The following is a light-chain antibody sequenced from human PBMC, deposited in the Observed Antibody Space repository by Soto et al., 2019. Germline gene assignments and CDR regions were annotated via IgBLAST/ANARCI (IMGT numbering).Light chain of an antibody. CDR3: QQYNNWTLT. CDR1: QSVSSN. J-gene: IGKJ4*01. CDR2: GAS. Sequence: EIVKTQSPATLSVSPGERATLSCRASQSVSSNLAWYQQKPGQAPRLLIYGASIRATGIPARFSGSGSGTEFTLTISSLQSEDFAVYYCQQYNNWTLTFGGGTKVEIK. V-gene: IGKV3-15*01.